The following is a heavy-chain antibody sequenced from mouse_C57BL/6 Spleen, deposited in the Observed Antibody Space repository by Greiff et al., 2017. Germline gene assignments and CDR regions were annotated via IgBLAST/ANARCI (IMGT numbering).Heavy chain of an antibody. D-gene: IGHD1-1*01. CDR2: ISDGGSYT. V-gene: IGHV5-4*01. Sequence: EVQLVESGGGLVKPGGSLKLSCAASGFTFSSYAMSWVRQTPEKRLEWVATISDGGSYTYYPDNVKGRFTISRDNAKNNLYLQMSHLKSEDTAMYYCARDQLPYWYFDVWGTGTTVTVSS. J-gene: IGHJ1*03. CDR3: ARDQLPYWYFDV. CDR1: GFTFSSYA.